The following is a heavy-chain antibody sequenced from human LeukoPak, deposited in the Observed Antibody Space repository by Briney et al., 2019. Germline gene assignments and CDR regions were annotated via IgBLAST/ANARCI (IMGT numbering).Heavy chain of an antibody. J-gene: IGHJ4*02. CDR3: ARGPGTTGTLYY. CDR2: INPNSGGT. V-gene: IGHV1-2*02. D-gene: IGHD1-1*01. Sequence: EASVKVSCKASGYTFTGYYMHWVRQAPGQGLEWMGWINPNSGGTNYAQKFQGRVTMTRDTSISTAYMELGRLRSDDAAVYYCARGPGTTGTLYYWGQGTLVTDSS. CDR1: GYTFTGYY.